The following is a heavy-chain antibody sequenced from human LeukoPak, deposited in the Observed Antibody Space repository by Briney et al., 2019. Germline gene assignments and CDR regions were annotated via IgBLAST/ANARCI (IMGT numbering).Heavy chain of an antibody. Sequence: GGSLRLSCAASGFTFSSYSISWVRQAPGKGLEWVSYISTSSAVMYYADSVKGRFTISRDDARNSVSLQMNSLRADDTAVYYCARDVGYCSGGSCYRWFASWGQGTLVIVSS. CDR3: ARDVGYCSGGSCYRWFAS. CDR1: GFTFSSYS. CDR2: ISTSSAVM. J-gene: IGHJ5*01. V-gene: IGHV3-48*01. D-gene: IGHD2-15*01.